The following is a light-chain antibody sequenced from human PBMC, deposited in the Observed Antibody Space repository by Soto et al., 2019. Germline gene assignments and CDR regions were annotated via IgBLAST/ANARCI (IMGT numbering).Light chain of an antibody. J-gene: IGKJ4*01. CDR2: GAS. Sequence: EIVMTQAPDTLSVSPGERATLSCRASQPVINNLDWYQHRPGQAPRRLISGASTRADGIPARFSASGSGTNFTLTISSLRSEDFGIYYCQQYNYWLSFGGGTKVDIK. CDR3: QQYNYWLS. CDR1: QPVINN. V-gene: IGKV3-15*01.